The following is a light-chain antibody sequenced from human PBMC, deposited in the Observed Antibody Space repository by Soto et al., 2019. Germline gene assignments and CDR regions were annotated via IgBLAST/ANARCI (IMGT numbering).Light chain of an antibody. CDR2: KAS. J-gene: IGKJ4*01. V-gene: IGKV1-5*03. CDR3: QQYNSYPLT. Sequence: IQLTQSPSSLSASVGDRVTITCRASQGISSYLAWYQQKPGKAPKLLIYKASSLESGVPSRFSGSGSGTEFTLTISSLQPDDFATYYCQQYNSYPLTFGGGTKVDIK. CDR1: QGISSY.